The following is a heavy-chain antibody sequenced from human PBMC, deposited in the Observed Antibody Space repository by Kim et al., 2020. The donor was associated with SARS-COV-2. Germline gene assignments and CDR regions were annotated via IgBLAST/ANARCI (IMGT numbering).Heavy chain of an antibody. CDR3: ARDLDTFDY. CDR2: GNP. J-gene: IGHJ4*02. Sequence: GNPTYAQGFTGRFVVSLDTSVSTAYLQISSLKAEDTAVYYCARDLDTFDYWGQGTLVTVSS. V-gene: IGHV7-4-1*02. D-gene: IGHD3-9*01.